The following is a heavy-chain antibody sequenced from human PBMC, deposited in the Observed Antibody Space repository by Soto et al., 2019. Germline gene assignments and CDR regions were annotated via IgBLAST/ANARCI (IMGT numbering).Heavy chain of an antibody. D-gene: IGHD4-17*01. V-gene: IGHV4-4*02. CDR3: ARDRHYGDYVSGAFDI. J-gene: IGHJ3*02. CDR2: IYHSGST. CDR1: SGSISSSNW. Sequence: QVQLQESGPGLVKPSGTLSLTCAVSSGSISSSNWWSWVRQPPGKGLEWIGEIYHSGSTNYNPSLKSRVTISVDKSKNQFALKLSSVTSADTAVYYCARDRHYGDYVSGAFDIWGQGTMVTVSS.